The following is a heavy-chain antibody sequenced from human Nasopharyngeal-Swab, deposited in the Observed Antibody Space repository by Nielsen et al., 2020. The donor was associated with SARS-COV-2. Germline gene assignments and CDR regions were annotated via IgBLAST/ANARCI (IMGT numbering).Heavy chain of an antibody. V-gene: IGHV3-30*18. CDR1: GFTFSTYD. CDR2: VSYDGTNR. CDR3: VKTPGGGNNYFDY. D-gene: IGHD5-24*01. J-gene: IGHJ4*02. Sequence: GESLKISCAASGFTFSTYDMHWVRQTPGKGLEWVAVVSYDGTNRNYADSVKGRFTISRDNSKDRLYLQMNSLRAEDTAVYYCVKTPGGGNNYFDYWGQGTLVTVSS.